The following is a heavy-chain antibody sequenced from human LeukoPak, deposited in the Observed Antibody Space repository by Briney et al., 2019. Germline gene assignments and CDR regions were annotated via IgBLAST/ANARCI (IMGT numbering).Heavy chain of an antibody. Sequence: SETLSLTCTVSGGPIRNYYWSWIRQPAGKGLEWIGYIYTSGSTNYNPSLKSRVAMSMDTSKNQFSLKLTSLTAADTAVYFCAREGNSRYDYWGQGTLVTVSS. V-gene: IGHV4-4*07. J-gene: IGHJ4*02. D-gene: IGHD4-11*01. CDR2: IYTSGST. CDR1: GGPIRNYY. CDR3: AREGNSRYDY.